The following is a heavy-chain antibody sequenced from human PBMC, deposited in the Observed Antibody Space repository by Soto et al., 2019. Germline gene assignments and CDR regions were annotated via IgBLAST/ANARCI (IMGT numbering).Heavy chain of an antibody. CDR3: TRGKWLPRGYGMDV. J-gene: IGHJ6*02. Sequence: QVQLQESGPGLVKPSETLSLTCTVSGDSVTSDYWSWIRQPPGKRLEYIGFIYLGGSANYNPSLESRVTISPDKSKNQLSLRLTSVTAADTAVYYCTRGKWLPRGYGMDVWGRGTTVTVS. CDR2: IYLGGSA. D-gene: IGHD5-12*01. V-gene: IGHV4-59*02. CDR1: GDSVTSDY.